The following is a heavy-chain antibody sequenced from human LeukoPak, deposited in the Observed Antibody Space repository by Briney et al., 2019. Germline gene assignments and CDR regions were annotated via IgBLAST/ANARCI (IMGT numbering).Heavy chain of an antibody. V-gene: IGHV3-48*01. D-gene: IGHD4-23*01. Sequence: GGSLRLSCAASGITFGSYSMNWVRQAPGKGLEWVSYITSGSSTIYYADSVKGRFTISRDNSKNTLYLQMNSLRADDTAVYYCAKTPPPGYYYYAMDIWGQGTTVTVSS. CDR3: AKTPPPGYYYYAMDI. CDR2: ITSGSSTI. J-gene: IGHJ6*02. CDR1: GITFGSYS.